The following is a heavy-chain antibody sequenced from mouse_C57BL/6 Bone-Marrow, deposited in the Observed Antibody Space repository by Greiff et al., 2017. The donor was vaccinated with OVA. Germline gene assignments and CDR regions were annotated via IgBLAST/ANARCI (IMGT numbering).Heavy chain of an antibody. CDR3: ARENYYGSSYEPLDY. V-gene: IGHV1-50*01. D-gene: IGHD1-1*01. J-gene: IGHJ4*01. Sequence: QVQLQQPGAELVKPGASVKLSCKASGYTFTSYWMQWVKQRPGQGLEWIGEIDPSDSYNNYNQKFKGKATLTVDTSSSTAYMQISSLTSEDSAVYYCARENYYGSSYEPLDYWGQGPSVTVSS. CDR2: IDPSDSYN. CDR1: GYTFTSYW.